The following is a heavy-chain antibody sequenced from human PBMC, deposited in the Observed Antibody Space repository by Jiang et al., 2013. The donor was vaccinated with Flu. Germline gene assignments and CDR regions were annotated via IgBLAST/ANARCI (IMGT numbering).Heavy chain of an antibody. V-gene: IGHV6-1*01. CDR3: ARAGYSSGWYDWFDP. CDR1: GDSVSSYISS. D-gene: IGHD6-19*01. J-gene: IGHJ5*02. CDR2: TYYRSKWYN. Sequence: QTLSLTCAISGDSVSSYISSWNWIRQSPSRGLEWLGRTYYRSKWYNDYAVSVKSRITINPDTSKNQFSLQLNSVTPEDTAVYYCARAGYSSGWYDWFDPWGQGTLVTVSS.